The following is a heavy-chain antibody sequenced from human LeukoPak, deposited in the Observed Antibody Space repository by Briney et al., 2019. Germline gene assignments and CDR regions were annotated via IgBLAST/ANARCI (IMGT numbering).Heavy chain of an antibody. J-gene: IGHJ3*02. CDR3: ARIPPHDYVDAFDI. Sequence: GSLRLSCAASGFTFSSYAMHWVRQAPGEGLEWVAVISYDGSNKYYADSVKGRFTISRDNSKNTLYLQMNSLRAEDTAVYYCARIPPHDYVDAFDIWGQGTMVTVSS. CDR2: ISYDGSNK. CDR1: GFTFSSYA. D-gene: IGHD4-17*01. V-gene: IGHV3-30-3*01.